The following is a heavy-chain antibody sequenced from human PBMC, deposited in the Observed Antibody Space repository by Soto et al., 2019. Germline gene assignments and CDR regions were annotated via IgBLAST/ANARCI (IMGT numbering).Heavy chain of an antibody. Sequence: QITLKASGPTLVKPTQTLTLTCTFSGFSLSTTEVGVGWIRQPPGKALEWLELIYWHGDKRYSPSLKSRLTITKDTSKNQVVITMTNMDPVDTATYFCARWGQHMPPYYFDYWGQGTLVTVSS. CDR1: GFSLSTTEVG. J-gene: IGHJ4*02. V-gene: IGHV2-5*01. CDR3: ARWGQHMPPYYFDY. CDR2: IYWHGDK. D-gene: IGHD2-21*01.